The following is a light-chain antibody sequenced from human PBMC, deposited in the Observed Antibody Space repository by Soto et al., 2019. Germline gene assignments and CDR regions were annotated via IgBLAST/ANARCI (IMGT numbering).Light chain of an antibody. V-gene: IGLV1-44*01. CDR1: SSNIGRNT. Sequence: QPVLTQAPSASGTPGQRVTISCSGSSSNIGRNTVTWYQQVPGTAPKLLISNNNQRPSGVPDRFSASKSGTSASLAISGLRSEDETDYHCATWDDGLNAWVFGGGTKLTVL. CDR3: ATWDDGLNAWV. J-gene: IGLJ3*02. CDR2: NNN.